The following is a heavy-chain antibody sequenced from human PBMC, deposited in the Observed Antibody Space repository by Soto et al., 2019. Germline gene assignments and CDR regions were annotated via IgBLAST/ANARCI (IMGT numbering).Heavy chain of an antibody. J-gene: IGHJ4*02. CDR1: GGSMIAYY. CDR2: TYYSGST. D-gene: IGHD6-13*01. CDR3: ARVRGTAGKRYFDY. V-gene: IGHV4-59*01. Sequence: PSETLSLTCTVSGGSMIAYYWNWMRQPPGKGLQWIGYTYYSGSTTYNPSLKSRVTISVDSSKNQFSLKLDSVTPADTAVIYCARVRGTAGKRYFDYWGPGTLVTVSS.